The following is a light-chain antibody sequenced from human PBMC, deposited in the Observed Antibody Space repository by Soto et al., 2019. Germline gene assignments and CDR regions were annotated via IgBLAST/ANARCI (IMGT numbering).Light chain of an antibody. V-gene: IGKV3-11*01. CDR3: QQRSNWIT. J-gene: IGKJ5*01. CDR2: GAS. Sequence: IVLTQSPGTLSLSPGERVTLSCRASQSVTTRLAWYQQKPGQAPRLLIYGASSRATGIPDRFSGSGSGTDFTLTISSLEPEDFAVYYCQQRSNWITFGQGTRLEIK. CDR1: QSVTTR.